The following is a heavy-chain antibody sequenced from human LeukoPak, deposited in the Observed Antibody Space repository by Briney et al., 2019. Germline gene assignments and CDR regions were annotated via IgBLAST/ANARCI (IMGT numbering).Heavy chain of an antibody. CDR2: ILHDGSKK. D-gene: IGHD4-17*01. J-gene: IGHJ6*02. V-gene: IGHV3-30*18. CDR3: AKAGGQGDYGKDFYGMDV. CDR1: GFSYTTYA. Sequence: GGSLRLSCAASGFSYTTYAMHWVRQAPGRGLEWVAVILHDGSKKNYADSVKGRFTISRDNSKKTLSLQMNSLRPEDTAVYYCAKAGGQGDYGKDFYGMDVWGQGTTVIVSS.